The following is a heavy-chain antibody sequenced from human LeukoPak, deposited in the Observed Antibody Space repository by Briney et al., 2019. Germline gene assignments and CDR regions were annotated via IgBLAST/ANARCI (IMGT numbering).Heavy chain of an antibody. J-gene: IGHJ1*01. V-gene: IGHV3-21*01. CDR3: ARALDYGGNSSFHF. Sequence: GGSLRLSCAPSGFTFRNYIMNGVRQAPGKGLEWVSSISRSRSHIYYADSMKGRFTISRDNAKSSLYLQMNSLRAEDTAVYYCARALDYGGNSSFHFWGPGPLVTVSS. CDR1: GFTFRNYI. D-gene: IGHD4-23*01. CDR2: ISRSRSHI.